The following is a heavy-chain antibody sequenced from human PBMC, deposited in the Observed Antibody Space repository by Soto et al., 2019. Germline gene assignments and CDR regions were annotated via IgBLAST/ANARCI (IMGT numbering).Heavy chain of an antibody. V-gene: IGHV3-23*01. J-gene: IGHJ4*02. Sequence: EVPLLESGGGLVQPGGSLRLSCAASGFSFSTHTLSWVRQAPGKGLVWLSSIGASGDATYYADSVKGRFTISRDNSEDTVSLQMNSLRVDDTAVDYCAILRGLRKFWGQGTLVTVSS. CDR2: IGASGDAT. CDR3: AILRGLRKF. CDR1: GFSFSTHT. D-gene: IGHD4-17*01.